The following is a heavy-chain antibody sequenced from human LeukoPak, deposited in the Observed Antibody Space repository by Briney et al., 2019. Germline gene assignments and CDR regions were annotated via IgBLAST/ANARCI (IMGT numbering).Heavy chain of an antibody. D-gene: IGHD6-13*01. CDR1: GFTFSDSA. J-gene: IGHJ6*02. Sequence: GGPLRLSCAASGFTFSDSAMHWVRQAPGRGLEWVGRIRSKADTYATAYAASLRGRFTISRDDSKNTAYLQMNSLKTEDTAVYYCTRREYNSNWYDYGMDVWGQGTTVIVSS. V-gene: IGHV3-73*01. CDR2: IRSKADTYAT. CDR3: TRREYNSNWYDYGMDV.